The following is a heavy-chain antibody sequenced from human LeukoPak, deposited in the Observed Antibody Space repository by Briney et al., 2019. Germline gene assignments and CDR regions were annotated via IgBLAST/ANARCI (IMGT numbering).Heavy chain of an antibody. Sequence: SQTLSLTCAVSGVSISSGGYSWSWIRQPPGKGLEWIGYIYHSGSTYYNPSLKSRVTISVDRSKNQFSLKLSSVTAADTAVYYCARDTPALAFDIWGQGTMVTVSS. J-gene: IGHJ3*02. CDR2: IYHSGST. CDR3: ARDTPALAFDI. CDR1: GVSISSGGYS. V-gene: IGHV4-30-2*01.